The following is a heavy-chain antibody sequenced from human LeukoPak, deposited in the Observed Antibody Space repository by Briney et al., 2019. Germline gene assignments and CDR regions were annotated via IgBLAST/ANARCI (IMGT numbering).Heavy chain of an antibody. CDR1: GGSFSSGDYY. D-gene: IGHD3-22*01. CDR3: ASRPISSGYSSDY. Sequence: PSQTLSLTCTVSGGSFSSGDYYWSWIRQPPGMGLVWNGYICYSGSTYYNPSLKSRVTISVDTSKNQSSLKLSSVAAADTAVYYCASRPISSGYSSDYWGQGTMVTVSS. J-gene: IGHJ4*02. V-gene: IGHV4-30-4*01. CDR2: ICYSGST.